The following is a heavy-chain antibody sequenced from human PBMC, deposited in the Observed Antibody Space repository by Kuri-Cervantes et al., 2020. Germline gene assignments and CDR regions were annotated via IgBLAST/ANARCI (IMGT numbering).Heavy chain of an antibody. CDR3: ARERPYYYYGMDV. Sequence: GESLKISCAASGFTFSSCAMHWVRQAPGKGLEWVAVISYDGSNKYYADSVKGRFTISRDNSKNTLYLQMNSLRAEDTAVYYCARERPYYYYGMDVWGQGTTVTVSS. CDR1: GFTFSSCA. V-gene: IGHV3-30-3*01. J-gene: IGHJ6*02. CDR2: ISYDGSNK.